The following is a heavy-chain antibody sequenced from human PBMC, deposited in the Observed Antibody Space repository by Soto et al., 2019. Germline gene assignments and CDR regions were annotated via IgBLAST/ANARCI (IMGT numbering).Heavy chain of an antibody. CDR2: IIPIFRTP. V-gene: IGHV1-69*12. D-gene: IGHD3-3*01. J-gene: IGHJ6*02. Sequence: QVQLVQSGAEVKKPGSSVKVSCKASGGTFNTFAISWVRQAPGQGFEWLGGIIPIFRTPDYAQKFQGRVTIIADESASKAYMELSSLRSEDTAVYYCARDKERQRFGGNYCYAMDIWGQGTTVTVSS. CDR3: ARDKERQRFGGNYCYAMDI. CDR1: GGTFNTFA.